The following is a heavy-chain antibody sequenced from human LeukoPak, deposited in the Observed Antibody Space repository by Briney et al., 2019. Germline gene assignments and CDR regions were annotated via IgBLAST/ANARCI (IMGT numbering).Heavy chain of an antibody. D-gene: IGHD3-10*01. V-gene: IGHV3-7*05. Sequence: GGSLRLSCAASGFTFSTYWMSWVRQAPGKGLEWVANIKQGATEKHYVDSVKGRFTISRDSAKNSLYLQMNSLRADDTAVYYCAREGRESQGFDYWGQGTLVTVFS. CDR1: GFTFSTYW. CDR2: IKQGATEK. J-gene: IGHJ4*02. CDR3: AREGRESQGFDY.